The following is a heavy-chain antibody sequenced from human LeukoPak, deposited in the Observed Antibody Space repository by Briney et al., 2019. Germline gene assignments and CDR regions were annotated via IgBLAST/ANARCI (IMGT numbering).Heavy chain of an antibody. V-gene: IGHV4-34*01. CDR1: GGSFSGYY. CDR2: IYYSGST. CDR3: AGNDFWSRGTLGP. J-gene: IGHJ5*02. Sequence: PSETLSLTCAVYGGSFSGYYWGWIRQPPGKGLEWIGSIYYSGSTYYNPSLKSRVTISVDTSKNQFSLKLSSVTAADTAVYYCAGNDFWSRGTLGPWGQGTLVTVSS. D-gene: IGHD3-3*01.